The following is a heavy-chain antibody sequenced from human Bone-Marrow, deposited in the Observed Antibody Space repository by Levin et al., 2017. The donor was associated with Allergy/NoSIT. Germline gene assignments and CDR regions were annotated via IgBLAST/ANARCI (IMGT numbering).Heavy chain of an antibody. V-gene: IGHV1-69*13. Sequence: VASVKVSCKTSGGAFSSYEISWVRQAPGQGLEWMGGIIPIFGTPTYAQKFQGRVTITADESRSTAYMELSSLRSEDTAVYYCARGPDYYNGDRYFYYGMDVWGQGTTVTVSS. D-gene: IGHD2-8*01. CDR1: GGAFSSYE. CDR2: IIPIFGTP. J-gene: IGHJ6*02. CDR3: ARGPDYYNGDRYFYYGMDV.